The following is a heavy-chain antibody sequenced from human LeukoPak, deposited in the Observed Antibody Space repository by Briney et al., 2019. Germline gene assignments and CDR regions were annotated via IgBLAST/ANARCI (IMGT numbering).Heavy chain of an antibody. CDR3: AKGQAYNWNYPIDY. CDR1: GFTFSNYA. V-gene: IGHV3-23*01. Sequence: GGSLRLSCAASGFTFSNYAMSWVRQAPGKGLEWVSAISGSGGSTYYADSVKGRFTISRDNSKNTLYLQMNSLRAEDTAVYYCAKGQAYNWNYPIDYWGQGTLVTVSS. J-gene: IGHJ4*02. CDR2: ISGSGGST. D-gene: IGHD1-7*01.